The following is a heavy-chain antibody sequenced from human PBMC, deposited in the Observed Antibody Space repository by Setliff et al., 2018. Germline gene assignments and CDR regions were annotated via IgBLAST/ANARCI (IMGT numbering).Heavy chain of an antibody. V-gene: IGHV1-69*06. CDR1: GGTFSSYA. Sequence: SVKVSCKASGGTFSSYAISWVRQAPGQGLEWMGRIIPIFGTANYAQKFQGRVTITADKSTSTAYMELSSLRSEDTAVYYCARYGVLLARYYYDSSGYSDRNAFDIWGQGTMVTVSS. CDR3: ARYGVLLARYYYDSSGYSDRNAFDI. J-gene: IGHJ3*02. D-gene: IGHD3-22*01. CDR2: IIPIFGTA.